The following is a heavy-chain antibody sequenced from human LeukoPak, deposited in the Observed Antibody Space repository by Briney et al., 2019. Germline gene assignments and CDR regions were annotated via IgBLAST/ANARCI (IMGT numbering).Heavy chain of an antibody. CDR3: ARFADTNYDAFDI. J-gene: IGHJ3*02. CDR1: GYSITSGSY. D-gene: IGHD4-11*01. CDR2: VYHRGTT. V-gene: IGHV4-38-2*02. Sequence: PSETLSLTCTVSGYSITSGSYWGWIRQPPGKGLEWIANVYHRGTTYYNPSLKSRLTISVDTSKNHFSLRLSSLSAADTDIYYCARFADTNYDAFDIWGQGTLVTVSS.